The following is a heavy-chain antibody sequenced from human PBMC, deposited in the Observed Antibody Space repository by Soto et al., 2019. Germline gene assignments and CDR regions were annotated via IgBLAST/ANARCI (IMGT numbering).Heavy chain of an antibody. CDR2: IDHSDSYT. CDR1: AYSYTSYW. Sequence: GESLKISCKASAYSYTSYWISGVHQMRGTGLEWMGRIDHSDSYTNYRPSFQGHVTISAAKSISTAYLKWSSLEASDTAMYYCASHGGSTIFGGRGYGMDVWGQGTTVTVSS. J-gene: IGHJ6*02. D-gene: IGHD3-3*01. CDR3: ASHGGSTIFGGRGYGMDV. V-gene: IGHV5-10-1*01.